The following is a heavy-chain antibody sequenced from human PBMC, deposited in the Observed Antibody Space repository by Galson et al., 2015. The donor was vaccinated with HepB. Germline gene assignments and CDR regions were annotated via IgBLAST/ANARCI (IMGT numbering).Heavy chain of an antibody. J-gene: IGHJ6*03. CDR1: GYTFTSYY. D-gene: IGHD6-25*01. Sequence: SVKVSCKASGYTFTSYYMRWVRQAPGQGLEWMGIINPSGGSTSYAQKFQGRVTMTRDTSTSTVYMELSSLRSEDTAVYYCARVPSIAANYMDVWGKGTTVTVSS. V-gene: IGHV1-46*01. CDR3: ARVPSIAANYMDV. CDR2: INPSGGST.